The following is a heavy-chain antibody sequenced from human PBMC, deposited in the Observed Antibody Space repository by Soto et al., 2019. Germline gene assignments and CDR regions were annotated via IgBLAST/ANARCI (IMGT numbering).Heavy chain of an antibody. J-gene: IGHJ1*01. CDR1: GYTFTRFG. Sequence: ASVKFSCTSSGYTFTRFGISWVRQAPGQGLEWMGWISAFNGATNYAQKFRDRITMTTDTPTSTAYMELRSLRSDDTAVYYCSRLYRSGWTRSYHDDWGQGTLVTVS. D-gene: IGHD6-19*01. CDR3: SRLYRSGWTRSYHDD. CDR2: ISAFNGAT. V-gene: IGHV1-18*01.